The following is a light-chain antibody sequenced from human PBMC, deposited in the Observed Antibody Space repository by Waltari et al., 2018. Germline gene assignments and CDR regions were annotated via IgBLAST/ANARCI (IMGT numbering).Light chain of an antibody. CDR2: DAS. Sequence: DIQMTKSPSSVPASVGHRVTITCQDSVGISNFLAWYQQKAGKAPKLLIYDASSLQSGVPSRFSGSGSGREFTLTISSLQPEDFATYYCQQHNSYPLTFGGGTKVEIK. CDR3: QQHNSYPLT. V-gene: IGKV1-12*01. J-gene: IGKJ4*01. CDR1: VGISNF.